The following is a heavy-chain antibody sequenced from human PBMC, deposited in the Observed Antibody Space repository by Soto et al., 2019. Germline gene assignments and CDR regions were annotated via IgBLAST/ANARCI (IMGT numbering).Heavy chain of an antibody. Sequence: SETLSLTCAVYGGSFSGYYWSWIRQPPGKGLEWIGEINHSGSTNYNPSLKSRVTISVDTSKNQFSLKLSSVTAADTAVYYCARGLITMVRGVIIEHYYYYYGMDVWGQGTTVTVSS. CDR1: GGSFSGYY. J-gene: IGHJ6*02. V-gene: IGHV4-34*01. D-gene: IGHD3-10*01. CDR3: ARGLITMVRGVIIEHYYYYYGMDV. CDR2: INHSGST.